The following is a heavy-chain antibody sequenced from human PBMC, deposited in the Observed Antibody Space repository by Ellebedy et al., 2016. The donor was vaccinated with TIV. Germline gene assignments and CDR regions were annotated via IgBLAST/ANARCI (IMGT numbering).Heavy chain of an antibody. CDR2: ISAYNGNT. J-gene: IGHJ4*02. D-gene: IGHD5-18*01. CDR3: AREVGGYRYGYGYDY. Sequence: AASVKVSCKASGYTFTSYGISWVRQAPGQGLEWMGWISAYNGNTNYAQKLQGRVTMTTDTSTSTAYMELRSLRSDDTAVYYCAREVGGYRYGYGYDYWGQGTLVTVSS. CDR1: GYTFTSYG. V-gene: IGHV1-18*04.